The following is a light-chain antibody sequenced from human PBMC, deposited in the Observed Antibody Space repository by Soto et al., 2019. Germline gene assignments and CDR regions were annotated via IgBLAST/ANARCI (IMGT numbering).Light chain of an antibody. CDR3: QQYGSSGT. V-gene: IGKV1-33*01. J-gene: IGKJ1*01. CDR1: QDITNY. Sequence: DIQMTQSPSSLSASVGDRVTITCQASQDITNYLNWYQQKPGEAPKLLIYDASALPRGVPSRFSGSGSGTDFTLTISRLEPEDFAVYYCQQYGSSGTFGQGTKVDIK. CDR2: DAS.